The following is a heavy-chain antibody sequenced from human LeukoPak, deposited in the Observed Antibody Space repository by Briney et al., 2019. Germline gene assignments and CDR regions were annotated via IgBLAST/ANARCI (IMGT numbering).Heavy chain of an antibody. CDR2: IWYDGSTK. V-gene: IGHV3-33*01. Sequence: VGSLRLSCAASGFTFSSYGMHWVRQAPGKGLEWVAVIWYDGSTKYYADSVKGRFTISRDNSKNTLYLQMNSLRAEDTAVYYCARDLAAPYYYYYYGMDVWGQGTTVTVSS. D-gene: IGHD6-6*01. J-gene: IGHJ6*02. CDR1: GFTFSSYG. CDR3: ARDLAAPYYYYYYGMDV.